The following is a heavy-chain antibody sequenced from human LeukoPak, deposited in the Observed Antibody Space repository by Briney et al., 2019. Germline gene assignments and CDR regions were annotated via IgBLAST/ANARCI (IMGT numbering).Heavy chain of an antibody. V-gene: IGHV5-51*01. CDR1: GYSLTSYW. CDR3: ARQNEGDSSAPHLDFDP. Sequence: GESLKISCKGSGYSLTSYWIGWVRQMPGKGLEWMGIIYPGDSDTRYSPSFQGQVTISADKSISTAYLQWSSLKASDTAMYYCARQNEGDSSAPHLDFDPWGQGTLVTVSS. CDR2: IYPGDSDT. D-gene: IGHD1-1*01. J-gene: IGHJ5*02.